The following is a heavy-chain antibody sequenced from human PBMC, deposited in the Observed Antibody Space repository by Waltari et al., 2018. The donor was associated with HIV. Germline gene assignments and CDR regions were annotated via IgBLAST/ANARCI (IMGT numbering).Heavy chain of an antibody. J-gene: IGHJ6*02. V-gene: IGHV3-11*01. CDR2: ISSGGGTI. Sequence: VQLVDSVGGLVKPGGSLRLSCAASGFTFTAFYLSWIRQAPGKGLEWVATISSGGGTISYADSVKGRFIISRDNPKKSIYLQMNSLTAEDTAVYYCVRHSGSYYRYDGMDVWGQGTTVTVSS. CDR3: VRHSGSYYRYDGMDV. CDR1: GFTFTAFY. D-gene: IGHD1-26*01.